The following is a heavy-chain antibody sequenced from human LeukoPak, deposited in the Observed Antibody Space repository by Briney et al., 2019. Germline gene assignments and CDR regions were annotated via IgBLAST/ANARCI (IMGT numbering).Heavy chain of an antibody. V-gene: IGHV3-48*04. CDR2: IKGTGLTT. CDR1: GFTFSSYW. CDR3: ARAGELRYMDV. Sequence: GGSLRLSCAASGFTFSSYWMSWVRQAPGKGLEWVSTIKGTGLTTYYADSVKGRFTISRDNAKNSLFLQMSSLRADDTAIYYCARAGELRYMDVWGKGTAVTVSS. J-gene: IGHJ6*03. D-gene: IGHD3-16*01.